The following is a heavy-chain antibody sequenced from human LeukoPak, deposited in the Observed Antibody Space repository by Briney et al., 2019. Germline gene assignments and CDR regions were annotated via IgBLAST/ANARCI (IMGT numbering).Heavy chain of an antibody. J-gene: IGHJ4*02. Sequence: ASVKVSSKASVDTLTGDYMHSVRQAPGQGLEWMGWINPNDGGTNYAQKFQGRVTMTRDTSISTAYMELSRLRSDDTGVYYCARAIAVGGTVDYWGQGTLVTVSS. D-gene: IGHD6-19*01. CDR2: INPNDGGT. CDR3: ARAIAVGGTVDY. CDR1: VDTLTGDY. V-gene: IGHV1-2*02.